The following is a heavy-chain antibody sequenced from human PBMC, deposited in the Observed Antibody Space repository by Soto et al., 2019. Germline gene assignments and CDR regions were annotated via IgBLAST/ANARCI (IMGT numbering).Heavy chain of an antibody. Sequence: SETLSLTCAVYGGSFSGYYWSWIRQPPGKRLEWIGYIYYTGSTNYNPSLKSRVTISIDTSRNQFSLKLSSVTAADTAVYYCARNTDGGNFDYWGQGTLVTVSS. D-gene: IGHD2-15*01. CDR2: IYYTGST. J-gene: IGHJ4*02. CDR3: ARNTDGGNFDY. V-gene: IGHV4-59*01. CDR1: GGSFSGYY.